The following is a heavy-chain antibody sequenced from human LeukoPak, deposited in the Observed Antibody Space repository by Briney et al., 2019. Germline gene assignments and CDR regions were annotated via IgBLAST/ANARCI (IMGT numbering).Heavy chain of an antibody. CDR2: ISGSGGST. V-gene: IGHV3-23*01. D-gene: IGHD3-3*01. CDR1: GFTFSSYT. CDR3: AKDQGYDLWVQLNYMDV. Sequence: GGSLRLSCAASGFTFSSYTMSWVRQAPGKGLEWVSAISGSGGSTYYADSVKGRFTISRDNSKNTLYLQMNSLRAEDTAVYYCAKDQGYDLWVQLNYMDVWGKGTTVTVSS. J-gene: IGHJ6*03.